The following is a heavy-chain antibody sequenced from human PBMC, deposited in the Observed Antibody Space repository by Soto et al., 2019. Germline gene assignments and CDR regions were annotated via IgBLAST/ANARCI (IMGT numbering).Heavy chain of an antibody. Sequence: GGSLRLSCAASGFTFSSYGMHWVRQAPGKGLEWVAVISGSGGDTYYADSVKGRFTIARDNSKNTLSLQMNSLRAEDTAVYYCARGDYADYYYGMDVWGQGTTVTVSS. CDR2: ISGSGGDT. CDR3: ARGDYADYYYGMDV. D-gene: IGHD4-17*01. CDR1: GFTFSSYG. J-gene: IGHJ6*02. V-gene: IGHV3-23*01.